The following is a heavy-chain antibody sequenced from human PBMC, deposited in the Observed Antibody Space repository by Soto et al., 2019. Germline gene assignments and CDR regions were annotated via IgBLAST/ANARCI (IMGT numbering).Heavy chain of an antibody. J-gene: IGHJ6*02. CDR1: GGTFSSYA. Sequence: SVKVSCKASGGTFSSYAISWVRQAPGQGLEWMGGIIPIFGTANYAQKFQGRVTITADESTSTAYMELGSLRSEDTAVYYCARAYCSSTSCYYYGMDVWGQGTTVTVSS. V-gene: IGHV1-69*13. CDR3: ARAYCSSTSCYYYGMDV. CDR2: IIPIFGTA. D-gene: IGHD2-2*01.